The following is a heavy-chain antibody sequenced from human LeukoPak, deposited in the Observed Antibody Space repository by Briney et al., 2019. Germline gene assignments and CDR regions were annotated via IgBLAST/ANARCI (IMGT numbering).Heavy chain of an antibody. V-gene: IGHV3-23*01. CDR1: GFTFSSYV. CDR3: AKVKWKLIGYFDY. D-gene: IGHD1-20*01. Sequence: GGSLRLSCAASGFTFSSYVMSWVRQAPGKGLEWVSSISNSGGSTYYADSVKGRFTISRDNSKNTLYLQMNSLRAEDTAVYFCAKVKWKLIGYFDYWGQGTLVTVSS. CDR2: ISNSGGST. J-gene: IGHJ4*02.